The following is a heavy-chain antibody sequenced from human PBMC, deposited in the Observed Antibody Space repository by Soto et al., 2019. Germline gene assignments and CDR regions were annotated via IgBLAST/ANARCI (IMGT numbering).Heavy chain of an antibody. CDR1: GYTFTSYY. D-gene: IGHD2-15*01. J-gene: IGHJ5*02. Sequence: ASVKVSCKASGYTFTSYYMHWVRQAPGQGLEWMGIINPGGGSTSYAQKFQGRVTMTRDTSTSTVYMELSSLRSEDTAVYYCARVYCSGGSCYWFDPWGQGTLVTVSS. CDR2: INPGGGST. CDR3: ARVYCSGGSCYWFDP. V-gene: IGHV1-46*01.